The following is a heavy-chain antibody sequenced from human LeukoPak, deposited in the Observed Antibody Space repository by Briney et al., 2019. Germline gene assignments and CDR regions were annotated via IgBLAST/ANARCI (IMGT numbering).Heavy chain of an antibody. J-gene: IGHJ3*02. CDR3: AREAMEEKAFDI. D-gene: IGHD1-1*01. V-gene: IGHV1-18*01. CDR2: ISAYNGNT. Sequence: ASVKVSCKASGYTFTSYGISWVRQAPGQGLEWMGWISAYNGNTNYAQKLQGRVTMTTDTSTSTAYMELSSLRSEDTAVYYCAREAMEEKAFDIWGQGTMVTVSS. CDR1: GYTFTSYG.